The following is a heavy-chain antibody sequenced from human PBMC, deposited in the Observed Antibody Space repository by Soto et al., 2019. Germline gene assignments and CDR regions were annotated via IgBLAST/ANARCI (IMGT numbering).Heavy chain of an antibody. V-gene: IGHV3-23*01. CDR1: GFTFSSYA. CDR3: AKDGSNWTYLDAFDI. J-gene: IGHJ3*02. CDR2: ITGSGVST. Sequence: GGSLRLSCAASGFTFSSYAMTWVRQAPGKGLEWVSAITGSGVSTYHADSVKGRFTISRDNSKNTLYLQMNSLRAEDTAVYYCAKDGSNWTYLDAFDIWGQGTMVTVSS. D-gene: IGHD1-7*01.